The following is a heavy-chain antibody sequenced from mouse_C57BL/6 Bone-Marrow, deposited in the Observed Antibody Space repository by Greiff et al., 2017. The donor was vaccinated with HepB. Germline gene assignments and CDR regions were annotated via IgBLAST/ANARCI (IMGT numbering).Heavy chain of an antibody. J-gene: IGHJ4*01. D-gene: IGHD2-5*01. CDR1: GYTFTDYY. CDR3: ARSGSNGGYAMDY. V-gene: IGHV1-26*01. CDR2: INPNNGGT. Sequence: EVQLQQSGPELVKPGASVKISCKASGYTFTDYYMNWVKQSHGKSLEWIGDINPNNGGTSYNQKFKGKATLTVDKSSSTAYMELRSLTSEDSAVYYCARSGSNGGYAMDYWGQGTSVTVSS.